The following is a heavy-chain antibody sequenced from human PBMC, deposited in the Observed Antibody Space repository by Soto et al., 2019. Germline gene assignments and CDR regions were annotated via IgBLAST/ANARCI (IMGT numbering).Heavy chain of an antibody. J-gene: IGHJ6*03. D-gene: IGHD3-10*01. CDR1: GGSIISYY. CDR3: ARQTTHYYGSGSYYHYYYMDV. V-gene: IGHV4-59*01. Sequence: SETLSLTCTVSGGSIISYYWSWIRQPPGKGLEWIGYIYYSGSTNYNPSLKSRVTISVDTSKNQFSLKLSSVTAADTAVYYCARQTTHYYGSGSYYHYYYMDVWGKGTTVTVSS. CDR2: IYYSGST.